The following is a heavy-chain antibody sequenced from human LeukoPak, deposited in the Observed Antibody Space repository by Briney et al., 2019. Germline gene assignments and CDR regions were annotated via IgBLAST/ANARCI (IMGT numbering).Heavy chain of an antibody. Sequence: ASVKVSCKASGYTFTGYFMHWVRQAPGQGLEWMGWINPNSGGTNYAQKFQGRVTMTRDTSISTAYMELSRLRSDDTAVYYCARLSSHYGDYKVDPWGQGTLVTVSS. CDR3: ARLSSHYGDYKVDP. J-gene: IGHJ5*02. V-gene: IGHV1-2*02. CDR1: GYTFTGYF. D-gene: IGHD4-17*01. CDR2: INPNSGGT.